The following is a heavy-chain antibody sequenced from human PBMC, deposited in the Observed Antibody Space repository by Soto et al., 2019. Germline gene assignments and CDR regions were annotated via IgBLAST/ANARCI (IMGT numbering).Heavy chain of an antibody. V-gene: IGHV1-69*01. J-gene: IGHJ5*02. Sequence: QVQLVQSGAEVKKPGSSGKVSCKSSGGTFSTYTITLVRQAPGQGRELMGGIIPIFGTANYPQKFQGRVTITADGSTSTAYMDMISLRSEDTAVYYCARSQDSSGYWNNCFDPWGQGTLVTVSS. D-gene: IGHD3-22*01. CDR3: ARSQDSSGYWNNCFDP. CDR2: IIPIFGTA. CDR1: GGTFSTYT.